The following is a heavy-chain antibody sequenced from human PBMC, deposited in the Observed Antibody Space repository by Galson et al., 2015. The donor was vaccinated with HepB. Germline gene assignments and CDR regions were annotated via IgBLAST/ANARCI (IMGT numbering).Heavy chain of an antibody. CDR2: ISSSSSYT. Sequence: SLRLSCAASGFTFSDYYMSWIRQAPGKGLEWVSYISSSSSYTNYADSVKGRFTISRDNAKNSLYLQMNILRAEDTAVYYCARDPRYCSGGSCYTPPYFDYWGQGTLVTVSS. J-gene: IGHJ4*02. D-gene: IGHD2-15*01. V-gene: IGHV3-11*06. CDR1: GFTFSDYY. CDR3: ARDPRYCSGGSCYTPPYFDY.